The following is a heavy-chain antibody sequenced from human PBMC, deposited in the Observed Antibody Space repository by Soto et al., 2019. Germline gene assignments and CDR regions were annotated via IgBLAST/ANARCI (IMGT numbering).Heavy chain of an antibody. CDR3: ARDKAGSYAGADSCYDYPNWFDP. CDR2: INAGNGNT. J-gene: IGHJ5*02. Sequence: ASVKVSCKASGYTFTSYAMHWGRQAPGQRLEWMGWINAGNGNTKYSQKFQGRVTITRDTPASTAYMELSSLRSEDTAVYYCARDKAGSYAGADSCYDYPNWFDPWGQGTLVTVSS. V-gene: IGHV1-3*01. CDR1: GYTFTSYA. D-gene: IGHD5-12*01.